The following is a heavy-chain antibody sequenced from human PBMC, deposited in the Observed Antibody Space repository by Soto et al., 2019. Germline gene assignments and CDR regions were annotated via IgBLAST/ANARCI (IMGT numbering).Heavy chain of an antibody. Sequence: GGSLRLSCAASGFTFSSYSMNWVRQAPGKGLEWVSSISSSSSYIYYADSVKGRFTISRDNAKNSLYLQMNSLRAEDTAVYYCARAAGDYYDSSGYLPSYWGQGTLVTVSS. CDR2: ISSSSSYI. CDR1: GFTFSSYS. V-gene: IGHV3-21*01. CDR3: ARAAGDYYDSSGYLPSY. D-gene: IGHD3-22*01. J-gene: IGHJ4*02.